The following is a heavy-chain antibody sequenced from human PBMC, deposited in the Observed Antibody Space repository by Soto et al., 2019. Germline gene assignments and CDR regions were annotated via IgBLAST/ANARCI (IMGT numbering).Heavy chain of an antibody. Sequence: LSLCWAASGFTFICLGMHWVRQAPGKVPEWVAVIAHDGDKKYYASSVKGRFIISRDNSRSTVYLDMNSLRPEDTAVYYCAKDLAAYARSIGGWFASWCQGTQVSVSS. CDR3: AKDLAAYARSIGGWFAS. V-gene: IGHV3-30*18. CDR1: GFTFICLG. J-gene: IGHJ4*02. D-gene: IGHD3-10*01. CDR2: IAHDGDKK.